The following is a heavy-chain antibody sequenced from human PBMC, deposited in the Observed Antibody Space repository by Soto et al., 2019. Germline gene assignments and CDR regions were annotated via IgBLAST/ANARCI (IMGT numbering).Heavy chain of an antibody. CDR1: GFTFRHYV. CDR2: ISGSGSSV. J-gene: IGHJ6*02. V-gene: IGHV3-23*01. Sequence: EVELLESGGGLVRPGGSLRLSCAASGFTFRHYVLSWVRQSPERGLEWVSSISGSGSSVYVSDSVRGRFIMSRDLSTTKVSLQLNSLRAEDTAVYYCAKVRASYLSASYFYYGLYVWGQGTTVTVSS. CDR3: AKVRASYLSASYFYYGLYV. D-gene: IGHD3-10*01.